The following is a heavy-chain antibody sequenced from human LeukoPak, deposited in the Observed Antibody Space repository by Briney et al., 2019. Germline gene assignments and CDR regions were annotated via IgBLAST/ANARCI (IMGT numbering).Heavy chain of an antibody. CDR1: GYTFTGYY. J-gene: IGHJ3*02. CDR2: INPNSGGT. V-gene: IGHV1-2*02. Sequence: ASVKVSCKASGYTFTGYYMHWVRQAPGQGLEWMGWINPNSGGTNYAQEFQGRVTMTRDTSISTAYMELSRLRSDDTAVYYCAREGVLLWFGEPNGAFDIWGQGTMVTVSS. D-gene: IGHD3-10*01. CDR3: AREGVLLWFGEPNGAFDI.